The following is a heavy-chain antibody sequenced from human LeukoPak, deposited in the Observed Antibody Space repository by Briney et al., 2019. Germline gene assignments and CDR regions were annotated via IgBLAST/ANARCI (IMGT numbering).Heavy chain of an antibody. J-gene: IGHJ5*02. CDR2: IYYRGTT. D-gene: IGHD2-15*01. CDR1: TDSIRSYY. Sequence: SETLSLTCTVSTDSIRSYYWSWIRQPPGKGLEWIGCIYYRGTTNYNPSLKSRVTISVDTSKNQFSLKLNSVTAADTAVYYCARDVTCRGGSCYSRWFDPWGQGTLVTVSS. CDR3: ARDVTCRGGSCYSRWFDP. V-gene: IGHV4-59*01.